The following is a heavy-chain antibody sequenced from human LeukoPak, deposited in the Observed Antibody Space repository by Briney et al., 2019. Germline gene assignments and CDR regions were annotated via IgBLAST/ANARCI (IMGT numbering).Heavy chain of an antibody. V-gene: IGHV3-21*01. CDR1: GFTFSSYS. CDR3: ARPKNDWVPWDY. Sequence: GGSLRLSCAASGFTFSSYSMNWVRQAPGKGLEWVSSISSSSSYIYYADSVKGRFTISRDNAKNSLYLRMNSLRAEDTAVYYCARPKNDWVPWDYWGQGTLVTVSS. CDR2: ISSSSSYI. J-gene: IGHJ4*02. D-gene: IGHD3-9*01.